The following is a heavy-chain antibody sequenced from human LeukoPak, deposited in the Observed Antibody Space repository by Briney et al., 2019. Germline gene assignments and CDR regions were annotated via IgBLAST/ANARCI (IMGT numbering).Heavy chain of an antibody. CDR1: GFTFSSYA. V-gene: IGHV3-23*01. D-gene: IGHD6-13*01. J-gene: IGHJ4*02. CDR3: AKDGYSSSWRPYYFDY. CDR2: ISGSGGST. Sequence: GGSLRLSCAASGFTFSSYAMSWVRQAPGKGLEWVSAISGSGGSTYYADSVKGRFTISRDNSKNTLYLQMNSLRAEDTAVYYCAKDGYSSSWRPYYFDYWGQGTLVTVSS.